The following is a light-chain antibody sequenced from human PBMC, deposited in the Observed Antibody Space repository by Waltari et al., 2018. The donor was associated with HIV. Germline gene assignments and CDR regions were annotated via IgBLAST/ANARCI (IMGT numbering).Light chain of an antibody. CDR2: WAS. V-gene: IGKV4-1*01. CDR3: QQYYTTPLT. Sequence: TINCKSSRSVLSISNDRNYLAWYQQKSGQPPRLLIYWASSRESGVPARFSGSGSRTDFTLTINSLQAEDVAVYYCQQYYTTPLTFGGGTKVEIK. CDR1: RSVLSISNDRNY. J-gene: IGKJ4*01.